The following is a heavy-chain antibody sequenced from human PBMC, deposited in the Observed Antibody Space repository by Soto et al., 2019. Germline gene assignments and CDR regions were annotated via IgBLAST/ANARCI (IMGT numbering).Heavy chain of an antibody. D-gene: IGHD1-26*01. CDR1: GYSFTSYW. CDR2: IYPGDSDT. J-gene: IGHJ3*02. Sequence: PGESLKISCKGSGYSFTSYWIGWVRQMPGKGLEWMGIIYPGDSDTRYSPSFQGQVTISADKSISTAYLQWSSLKAPDTAMYYCARLPGELGRVVAFDIWGQGTMVTVSS. V-gene: IGHV5-51*01. CDR3: ARLPGELGRVVAFDI.